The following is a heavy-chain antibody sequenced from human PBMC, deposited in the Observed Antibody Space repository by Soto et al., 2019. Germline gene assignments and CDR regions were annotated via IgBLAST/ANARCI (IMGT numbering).Heavy chain of an antibody. J-gene: IGHJ4*02. Sequence: SETLSLTCTVSGGSISSYYWSWIRQPPGKGLEWIGYIYYSGSTNYNPSLKSRVTISVDTSKNQFSLKLSSVTAADTAVYYCARARGYYDSSGYYYLFDYWGQGTLVTVSS. CDR2: IYYSGST. CDR3: ARARGYYDSSGYYYLFDY. CDR1: GGSISSYY. D-gene: IGHD3-22*01. V-gene: IGHV4-59*01.